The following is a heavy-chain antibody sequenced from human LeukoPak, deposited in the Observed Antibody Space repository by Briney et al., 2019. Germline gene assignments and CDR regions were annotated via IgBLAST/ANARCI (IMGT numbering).Heavy chain of an antibody. D-gene: IGHD5-24*01. CDR3: GRVGDGYNDNY. V-gene: IGHV3-66*01. CDR2: ISSGGFT. Sequence: PGGSLRLSCAAASFSASSDYMGSVRHAPEKGPEWFAVISSGGFTYYADSLKGRFNISIDNSKNTLYLQMNSLRAEDTAVYYWGRVGDGYNDNYWGQGTLVTVSS. J-gene: IGHJ4*02. CDR1: SFSASSDY.